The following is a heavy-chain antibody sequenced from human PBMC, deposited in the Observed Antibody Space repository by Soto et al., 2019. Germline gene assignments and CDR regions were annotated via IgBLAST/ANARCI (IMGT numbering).Heavy chain of an antibody. V-gene: IGHV1-2*02. J-gene: IGHJ4*02. CDR2: INLNSGGT. D-gene: IGHD6-6*01. CDR1: GYMFTGYY. Sequence: QVQLVQSGAEVKKPGASVKVSCKASGYMFTGYYMQWVRQAPGQGLEWMGWINLNSGGTNYAQKFQGRVTMTRDTSANTAYMEVSRLRSDDTAVYYCASVGRSSVVGHFDYWGQGTLVTVSS. CDR3: ASVGRSSVVGHFDY.